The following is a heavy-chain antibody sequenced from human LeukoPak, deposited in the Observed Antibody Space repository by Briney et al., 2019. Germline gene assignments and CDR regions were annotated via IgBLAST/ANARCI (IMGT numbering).Heavy chain of an antibody. V-gene: IGHV3-74*01. CDR2: MSSDSTRS. Sequence: QSGGSLRLSCEASGFTFSGYWMHWVRQAPGKGLVWVSRMSSDSTRSSHADSVKGRFTISRDNAMKMVYLQMNSLRVEDSAVYYCAAGPSSNGHQLPYWGQGTLVTVSS. CDR3: AAGPSSNGHQLPY. D-gene: IGHD4-11*01. J-gene: IGHJ4*02. CDR1: GFTFSGYW.